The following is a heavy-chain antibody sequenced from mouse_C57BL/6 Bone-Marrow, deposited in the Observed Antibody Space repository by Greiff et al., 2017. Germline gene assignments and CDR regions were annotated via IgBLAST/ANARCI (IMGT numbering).Heavy chain of an antibody. V-gene: IGHV14-4*01. J-gene: IGHJ2*01. CDR3: SSFDGNYFDF. CDR1: GFNIKDDY. D-gene: IGHD2-3*01. CDR2: IDPEIGDT. Sequence: VQLQQSGAELVRPGASVKLSCTASGFNIKDDYIHWVKQRPEQGLEWIGWIDPEIGDTEYASKFPGTAALTSDTSSNPAYLQLSSLTSEDTAVYYCSSFDGNYFDFWGQGTPLTVAS.